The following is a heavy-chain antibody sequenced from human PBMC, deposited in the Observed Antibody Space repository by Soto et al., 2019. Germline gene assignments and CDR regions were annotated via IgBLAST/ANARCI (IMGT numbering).Heavy chain of an antibody. J-gene: IGHJ5*02. Sequence: QVQLVESGGGVVQPGRSLRLSCAASGFTFSSYGMHWVRQAPGKGLEWVAVIWYDGSAKYYADSVKGRFTISRDNSKNTLYLQMNSLRADDTAVYYCASDAYEQPGRWFDPWGQGTLVTVSS. CDR2: IWYDGSAK. CDR1: GFTFSSYG. D-gene: IGHD6-13*01. CDR3: ASDAYEQPGRWFDP. V-gene: IGHV3-33*01.